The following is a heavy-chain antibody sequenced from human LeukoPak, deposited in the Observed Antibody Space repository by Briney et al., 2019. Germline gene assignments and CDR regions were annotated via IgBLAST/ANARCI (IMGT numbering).Heavy chain of an antibody. V-gene: IGHV3-74*01. CDR3: ARAQYYDSTTAGGMDV. CDR1: GFTFSTYW. CDR2: INSDGSST. J-gene: IGHJ6*02. D-gene: IGHD3-22*01. Sequence: GGSLRLCCAASGFTFSTYWMYWVRQALGKGLVWVSRINSDGSSTKNADSVKGRFATSRDNAKNSLYLQMNSLRAEDTAVYYCARAQYYDSTTAGGMDVWGQGTTVTVSS.